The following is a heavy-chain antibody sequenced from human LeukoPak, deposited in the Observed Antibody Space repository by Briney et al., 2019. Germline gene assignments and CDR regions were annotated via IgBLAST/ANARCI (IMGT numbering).Heavy chain of an antibody. D-gene: IGHD3-16*01. CDR3: ARGRLLMWFDP. J-gene: IGHJ5*02. Sequence: SETLSLTCAVSGGSFSGYYWSWIRQPPGKGLEWIGEINHSGSTNYNPSLKSRVTISVDTSKKQFSLKLSSVTAADTAVYYCARGRLLMWFDPWGQGTLVTVSS. V-gene: IGHV4-34*01. CDR1: GGSFSGYY. CDR2: INHSGST.